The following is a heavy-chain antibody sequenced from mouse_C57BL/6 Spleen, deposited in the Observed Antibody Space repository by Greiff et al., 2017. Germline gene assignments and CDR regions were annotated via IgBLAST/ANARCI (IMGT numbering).Heavy chain of an antibody. CDR2: INPNNGGT. CDR3: ARSRQLRLQDYFDY. Sequence: EVQLQESGPELVKPGASVKMSCKASGYTFTDYNMHWVKQSHGKSLEWIGYINPNNGGTSYNQKFKGKATLTVNKSSSTAYMELRSLTSEDSAVYYCARSRQLRLQDYFDYWGQGTTLTVSS. D-gene: IGHD3-2*02. CDR1: GYTFTDYN. V-gene: IGHV1-22*01. J-gene: IGHJ2*01.